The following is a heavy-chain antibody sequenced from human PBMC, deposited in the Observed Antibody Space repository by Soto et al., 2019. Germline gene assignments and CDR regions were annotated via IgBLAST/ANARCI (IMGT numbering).Heavy chain of an antibody. CDR1: GGSISSYY. CDR3: ARNYLEDWFDP. V-gene: IGHV4-4*07. Sequence: PSETLSLTCTVSGGSISSYYWSWIRQPAGKGLECIGRIYISGSTNYNPSLKRRVTMSVDTSKNQFSLKLSSVTAADTAVYYCARNYLEDWFDPWGQGTLVTVSS. D-gene: IGHD3-10*01. J-gene: IGHJ5*02. CDR2: IYISGST.